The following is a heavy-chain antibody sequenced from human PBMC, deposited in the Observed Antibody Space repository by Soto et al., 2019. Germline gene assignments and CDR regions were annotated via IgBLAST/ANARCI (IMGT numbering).Heavy chain of an antibody. CDR3: ARGDIVVVPAAPYYYYGMDV. D-gene: IGHD2-2*01. J-gene: IGHJ6*02. CDR1: GYTLTSYG. Sequence: ASVKVSCKASGYTLTSYGISWVRQAPGQGLEWMGWISAYNGNTNYAQKLQGRVTMTTDTSTSTAYMELRSLRSDDTAVYYCARGDIVVVPAAPYYYYGMDVWGQGTTVTVSS. V-gene: IGHV1-18*01. CDR2: ISAYNGNT.